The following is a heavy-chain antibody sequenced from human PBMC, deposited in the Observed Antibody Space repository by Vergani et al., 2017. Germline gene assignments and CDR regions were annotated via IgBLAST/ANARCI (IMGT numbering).Heavy chain of an antibody. Sequence: QVQLVQSGAEVKKPGSSVKVSCKASGGTFSSYAISWVRQAPGQGLEWMGGIIPIFGTANYAQKFQGRVTITADESTSTAYMELSSLRSEDTAVYYCARTLGTFCSSTSCHGYYYYYMDVWGKGTTVTVSS. D-gene: IGHD2-2*01. CDR3: ARTLGTFCSSTSCHGYYYYYMDV. J-gene: IGHJ6*03. V-gene: IGHV1-69*01. CDR2: IIPIFGTA. CDR1: GGTFSSYA.